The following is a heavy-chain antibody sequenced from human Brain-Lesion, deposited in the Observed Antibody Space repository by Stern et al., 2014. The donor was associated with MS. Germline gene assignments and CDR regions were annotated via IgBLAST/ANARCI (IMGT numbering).Heavy chain of an antibody. Sequence: QMQLVESGSGLVKPSQTLSLTCAVSDDSLNSVVYSWSWIRQPPGKGLEWIGSIYHNGSSYFSPSLKSRVTISVDRSKNQFSLKLSSVTAADTAVYYCARGDHRNSYDSSGYYYFVFDVWGQGTMVTVSS. J-gene: IGHJ3*01. V-gene: IGHV4-30-2*01. D-gene: IGHD3-22*01. CDR3: ARGDHRNSYDSSGYYYFVFDV. CDR2: IYHNGSS. CDR1: DDSLNSVVYS.